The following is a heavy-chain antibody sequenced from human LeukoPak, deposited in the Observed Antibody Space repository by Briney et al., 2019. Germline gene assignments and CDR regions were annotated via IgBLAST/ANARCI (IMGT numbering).Heavy chain of an antibody. J-gene: IGHJ3*02. V-gene: IGHV1-2*02. CDR2: INPNSGGT. CDR3: ASGLIAVAGPDAFDI. Sequence: ASVKVSCKASGYTFTGYYMDWVRQAPGQGLEWMGWINPNSGGTNYAQKFQGRVTMTRDTSISTAYMELSRLRSDDTAVYYCASGLIAVAGPDAFDIWGQGTMVTVSS. CDR1: GYTFTGYY. D-gene: IGHD6-19*01.